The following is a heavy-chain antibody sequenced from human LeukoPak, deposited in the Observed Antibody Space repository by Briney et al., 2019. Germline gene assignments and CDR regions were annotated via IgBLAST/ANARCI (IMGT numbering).Heavy chain of an antibody. J-gene: IGHJ4*02. CDR3: ARVARIAAAGYFDY. D-gene: IGHD6-13*01. CDR2: IWYDGSNK. Sequence: GRSLRLSCAASGFTFSSYGMRWVRQAPGKGLEWVAVIWYDGSNKYYADSVKGRFTISRDNSKNTLYLQMNSLRAEDTAVYYCARVARIAAAGYFDYWGQGTLVTVSS. V-gene: IGHV3-33*01. CDR1: GFTFSSYG.